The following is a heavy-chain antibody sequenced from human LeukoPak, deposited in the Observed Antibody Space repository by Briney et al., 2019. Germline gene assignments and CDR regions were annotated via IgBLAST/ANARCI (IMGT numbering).Heavy chain of an antibody. J-gene: IGHJ6*03. Sequence: GASVKVSCKASGYTFTSYEINWGRQATGQGLEWMGWMNPNSGNTGYAQKFQGRVTMTRNTSISTAYMELSSLRSEDTAVYYCATTQGSGYYSAINYYYYYYMDVWGKGTTVTVSS. CDR1: GYTFTSYE. D-gene: IGHD3-3*01. CDR2: MNPNSGNT. CDR3: ATTQGSGYYSAINYYYYYYMDV. V-gene: IGHV1-8*01.